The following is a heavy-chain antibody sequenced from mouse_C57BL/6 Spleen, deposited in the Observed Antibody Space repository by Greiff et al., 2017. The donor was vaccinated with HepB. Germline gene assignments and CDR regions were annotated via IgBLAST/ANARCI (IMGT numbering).Heavy chain of an antibody. CDR3: SRNSYDDAIGD. D-gene: IGHD2-12*01. J-gene: IGHJ4*01. V-gene: IGHV1-82*01. Sequence: VQLQQSGPELVKPGASVKISCKASGYAFSNSWMNWVKQRPGKGLEWIGRIYPGDGDTNYNGKFKGKATLTADKSSSTAYMQPSSLTSEDSAVYLCSRNSYDDAIGDRGQAPSVT. CDR2: IYPGDGDT. CDR1: GYAFSNSW.